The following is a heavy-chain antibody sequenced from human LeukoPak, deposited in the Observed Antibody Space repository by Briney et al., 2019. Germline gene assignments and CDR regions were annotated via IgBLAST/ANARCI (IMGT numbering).Heavy chain of an antibody. CDR2: TSGSGDIR. CDR3: STSPSWGV. Sequence: GGSLRLSCAASGFTFRNYAMTWVRQAPGKGLEWVSRTSGSGDIRLYADSVKGRFTISRTNSENRLYLQMNSLRVDDTAVYYCSTSPSWGVWGKGTTVTVSS. D-gene: IGHD3-16*01. J-gene: IGHJ6*04. CDR1: GFTFRNYA. V-gene: IGHV3-23*01.